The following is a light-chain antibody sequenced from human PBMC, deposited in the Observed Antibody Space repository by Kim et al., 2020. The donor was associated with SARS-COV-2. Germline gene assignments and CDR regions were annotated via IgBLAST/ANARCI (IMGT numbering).Light chain of an antibody. CDR3: QQSYTTLYT. CDR1: QSITSY. J-gene: IGKJ2*01. V-gene: IGKV1-39*01. Sequence: SASVGDRVTITCRASQSITSYLHWYQHKPGKAPKLLIYATSSLQSGVPSRFIGSGSGTEFTLTITSLQPEDFATYYCQQSYTTLYTFGQGTKLEIK. CDR2: ATS.